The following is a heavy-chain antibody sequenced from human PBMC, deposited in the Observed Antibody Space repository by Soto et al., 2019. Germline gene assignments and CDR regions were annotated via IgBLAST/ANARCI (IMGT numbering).Heavy chain of an antibody. D-gene: IGHD3-16*01. CDR2: IYAAGAT. Sequence: EVELVETGGGLIQPGGSLRLSCAASGFTVSSSSMSWVRQAPGKGLEWVSLIYAAGATYYGDSVKGRFTISRDTSKNTLSLQMTSLRADDTAVYYCARDDSFLGAPFHYWSQGTLVTVSS. J-gene: IGHJ4*02. CDR1: GFTVSSSS. V-gene: IGHV3-53*02. CDR3: ARDDSFLGAPFHY.